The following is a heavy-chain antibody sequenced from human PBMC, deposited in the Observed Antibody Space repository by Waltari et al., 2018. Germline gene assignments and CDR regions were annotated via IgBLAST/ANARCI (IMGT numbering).Heavy chain of an antibody. CDR2: ITSSGDAK. J-gene: IGHJ4*02. CDR1: GFTFTTHA. V-gene: IGHV3-23*01. CDR3: AKNEKFCIKAACYDS. Sequence: EVQLLESGGDLVQPGGSLRLSCAASGFTFTTHAMTWVGQAQGKGLEWVSVITSSGDAKYYAGSVKGRFTISRDNSRNTLNLHMSSLRAEDTATYYCAKNEKFCIKAACYDSWGQGTLVTISS. D-gene: IGHD2-8*01.